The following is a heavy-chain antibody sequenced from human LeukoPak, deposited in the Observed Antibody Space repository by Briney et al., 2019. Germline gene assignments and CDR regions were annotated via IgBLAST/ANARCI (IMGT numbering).Heavy chain of an antibody. CDR3: ARLRGYYGMDV. CDR2: IYYSGST. D-gene: IGHD3-10*01. V-gene: IGHV4-59*08. CDR1: GGSISSYY. Sequence: SETLSFTCTVSGGSISSYYWSWIRQPPGKGLEWIGYIYYSGSTNYNPSLKSRVTISVDTSKNQFSLKLSSVTAADTAVYYCARLRGYYGMDVWGQGTTVTVSS. J-gene: IGHJ6*02.